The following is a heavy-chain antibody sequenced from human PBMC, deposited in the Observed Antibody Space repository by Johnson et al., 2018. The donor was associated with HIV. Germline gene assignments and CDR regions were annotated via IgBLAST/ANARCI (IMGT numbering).Heavy chain of an antibody. V-gene: IGHV3-30*02. CDR3: AKSTQANILRESGPYGASDI. Sequence: QVHLVESGGGVVQPGGSLRLSCAASGFTFSSFGMHWVRQAPGKGLEWVAFIRYDGSTKYYADSVTGRFTISSDNAKNTLYVQMNSRRAEDTAVYYCAKSTQANILRESGPYGASDIWGQGTMVTVSS. D-gene: IGHD3-10*01. CDR1: GFTFSSFG. CDR2: IRYDGSTK. J-gene: IGHJ3*02.